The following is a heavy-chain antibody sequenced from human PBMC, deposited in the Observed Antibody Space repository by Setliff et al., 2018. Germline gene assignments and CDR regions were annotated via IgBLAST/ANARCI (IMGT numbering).Heavy chain of an antibody. V-gene: IGHV4-39*01. CDR2: IFYTGST. J-gene: IGHJ6*03. CDR1: NGSISSGNYF. CDR3: ARQPYSTTYYYYYYYMDV. Sequence: SETLSLTCTVSNGSISSGNYFWGWIRHPPGKGLEWMGSIFYTGSTYYSPSLKSRVTMSIDTSKNQFSLNLNSVTAADTAVYYCARQPYSTTYYYYYYYMDVWGKGTTVTVSS. D-gene: IGHD6-13*01.